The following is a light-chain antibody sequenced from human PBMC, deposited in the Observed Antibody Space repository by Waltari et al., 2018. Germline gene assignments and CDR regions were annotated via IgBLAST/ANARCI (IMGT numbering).Light chain of an antibody. V-gene: IGLV2-23*01. CDR1: SSDVGRYNL. CDR3: CSYAGSSTFYV. J-gene: IGLJ1*01. CDR2: EGS. Sequence: QSALTQPASVSGSPGQSITIPCTGTSSDVGRYNLVSWYQQYPGKAPKLMIYEGSKRPSGVSNRFSGSKSGNTASLTISGLQAEDEADYYCCSYAGSSTFYVFGTGTKVTVL.